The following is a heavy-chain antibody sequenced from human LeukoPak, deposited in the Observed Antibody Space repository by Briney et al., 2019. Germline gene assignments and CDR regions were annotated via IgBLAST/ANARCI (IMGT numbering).Heavy chain of an antibody. J-gene: IGHJ3*02. V-gene: IGHV1-2*06. CDR2: INPNSGGT. CDR1: GYTFTGYY. CDR3: ARDPTLGLMLFDI. D-gene: IGHD7-27*01. Sequence: ASVKVSCKASGYTFTGYYMHWVRQAPGQGLEWMGRINPNSGGTNYGQKFQGRVTMTRDTSISTAYMELSRLRSDDTAVYYCARDPTLGLMLFDIWGQGTMVTVSS.